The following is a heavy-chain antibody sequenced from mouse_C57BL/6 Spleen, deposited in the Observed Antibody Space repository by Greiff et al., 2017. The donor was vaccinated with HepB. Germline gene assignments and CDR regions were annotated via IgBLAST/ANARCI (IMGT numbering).Heavy chain of an antibody. V-gene: IGHV3-6*01. Sequence: EVQLVESGPGLVKPSQSLSLTCSVTGYSITSGYYWNWIRQFPGNKLEWMGYISYDGSNNYNPSLKNRISITRDTSKNQFFLKLNSVTTEDTATYYCARDQGNLYNVYWYFDVWGTGTTVTVSS. CDR3: ARDQGNLYNVYWYFDV. CDR1: GYSITSGYY. D-gene: IGHD1-3*01. CDR2: ISYDGSN. J-gene: IGHJ1*03.